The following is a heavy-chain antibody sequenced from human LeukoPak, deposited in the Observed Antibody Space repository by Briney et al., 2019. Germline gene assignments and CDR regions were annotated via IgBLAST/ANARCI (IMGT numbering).Heavy chain of an antibody. V-gene: IGHV3-23*01. J-gene: IGHJ3*02. CDR3: AKDLLQTFFFDSSGYYSDAFGM. Sequence: GGSLRLSCAASEFTFSNFAMSWVRQAPGKGLECVSTISGSGDNTYYADSVKGRFTISRDNCKNTLSLHMNTLRAEDTAVYYCAKDLLQTFFFDSSGYYSDAFGMWGQGTMVTVSP. D-gene: IGHD3-22*01. CDR2: ISGSGDNT. CDR1: EFTFSNFA.